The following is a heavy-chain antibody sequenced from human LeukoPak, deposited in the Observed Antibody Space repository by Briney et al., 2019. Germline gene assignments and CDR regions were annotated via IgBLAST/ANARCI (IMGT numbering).Heavy chain of an antibody. J-gene: IGHJ4*02. Sequence: PSETLSLTCTVSGYSISSGYYWGWIRQPPGKGLEWIGNIYYSGTTYYNPSLKSRVTISVDTSKNQFSLKLSSVTAADTAVYYCARDYPYISGYYSFDHWGQGTLVTVSS. CDR1: GYSISSGYY. V-gene: IGHV4-38-2*02. CDR3: ARDYPYISGYYSFDH. D-gene: IGHD3-22*01. CDR2: IYYSGTT.